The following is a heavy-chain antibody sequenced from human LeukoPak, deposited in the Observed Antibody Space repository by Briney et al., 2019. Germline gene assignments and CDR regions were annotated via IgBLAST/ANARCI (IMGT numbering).Heavy chain of an antibody. CDR1: GYTFTSYY. Sequence: ASVKVSCKASGYTFTSYYMHWVRQAPGQGLEWMGIINPSGGSTSYAQKFQGRVTMTRDTSTSTVYMELSSLSSEDTAVYYCARDQLVTPYEYYFDYWGQGTLVTVSS. CDR3: ARDQLVTPYEYYFDY. D-gene: IGHD4-23*01. J-gene: IGHJ4*02. V-gene: IGHV1-46*01. CDR2: INPSGGST.